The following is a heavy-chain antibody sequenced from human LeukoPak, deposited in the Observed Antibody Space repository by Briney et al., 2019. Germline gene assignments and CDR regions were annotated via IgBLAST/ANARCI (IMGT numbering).Heavy chain of an antibody. Sequence: GRSLRLSCAASGFTFDNYAMHWVRQGAGKGLEWVSGISWNSGSRVYVDSVRGRFTISRDNAKNSLYLQMDSLRPEDMALYYCVKHVSLGFCSGGSCDAHFDYWGQGTLVTVSS. D-gene: IGHD2-15*01. CDR3: VKHVSLGFCSGGSCDAHFDY. V-gene: IGHV3-9*03. CDR2: ISWNSGSR. CDR1: GFTFDNYA. J-gene: IGHJ4*02.